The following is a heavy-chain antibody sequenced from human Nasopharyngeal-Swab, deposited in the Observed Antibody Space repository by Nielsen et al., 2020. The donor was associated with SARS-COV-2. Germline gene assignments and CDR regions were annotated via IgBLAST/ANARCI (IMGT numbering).Heavy chain of an antibody. Sequence: GEPLKIPCAASGFTFSRYTMHWVRQAPGKGLEWVAVISYDGSNKYYADSVKGRFTISRDISKNTLYLQMNSLRAEDTAVFYCASTPLDSSGYYYAFHYWGRGTLVTVSS. J-gene: IGHJ4*02. CDR3: ASTPLDSSGYYYAFHY. D-gene: IGHD3-22*01. CDR1: GFTFSRYT. V-gene: IGHV3-30-3*01. CDR2: ISYDGSNK.